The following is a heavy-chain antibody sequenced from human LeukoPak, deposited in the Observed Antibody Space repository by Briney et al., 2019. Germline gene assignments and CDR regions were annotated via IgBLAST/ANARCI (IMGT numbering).Heavy chain of an antibody. CDR2: IYYSGST. Sequence: SETLSLTCTVSGGSISSHYWSWIRQPPGKGLEWIGYIYYSGSTNYNPSLKSRVTISVDTSKNQFSLKLSSVTAADTAVYYCARHTYYYYGMDVWGQGTTVTVSS. CDR1: GGSISSHY. V-gene: IGHV4-59*08. CDR3: ARHTYYYYGMDV. J-gene: IGHJ6*02.